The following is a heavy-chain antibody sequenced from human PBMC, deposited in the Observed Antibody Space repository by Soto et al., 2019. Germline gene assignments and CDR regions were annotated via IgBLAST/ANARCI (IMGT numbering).Heavy chain of an antibody. V-gene: IGHV1-3*01. J-gene: IGHJ5*02. D-gene: IGHD5-12*01. CDR2: ISAGNGNT. CDR1: GYSFTTYA. CDR3: ARGYCGYDVWFDP. Sequence: ASVKVSCKASGYSFTTYAIHWVRQAPGQRLEWMGWISAGNGNTKYSQKFQDRVTITRDTSASTVYMELNSLTSEDTAFYYCARGYCGYDVWFDPWGQGTQVTVSS.